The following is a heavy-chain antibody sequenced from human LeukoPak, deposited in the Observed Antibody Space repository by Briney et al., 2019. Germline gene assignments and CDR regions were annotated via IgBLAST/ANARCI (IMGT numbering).Heavy chain of an antibody. J-gene: IGHJ6*02. CDR2: IYTSGST. Sequence: LRLSCAASGFTFSDYYMSWIRQPAGKGLEWIGRIYTSGSTNYNPSLKSRVTMSVDTSKNQFSLKLSSVTAADTAVYYCARAYGDSANYYYYYGMDVWGQGTTVTVSS. V-gene: IGHV4-4*07. CDR1: GFTFSDYY. D-gene: IGHD4-17*01. CDR3: ARAYGDSANYYYYYGMDV.